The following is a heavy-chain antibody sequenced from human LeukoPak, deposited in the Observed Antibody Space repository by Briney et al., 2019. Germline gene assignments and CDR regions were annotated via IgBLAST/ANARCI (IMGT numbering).Heavy chain of an antibody. CDR1: QFSVSYDW. Sequence: GGSLRLSCAASQFSVSYDWMHWVRQAPGKGREWVASIKEDGRDIHYLDSVKGRFSISRDNAKNSLYLEMNTLRAEDTAVYYCVRGSGWFFGLWGQGSLVTVSS. CDR2: IKEDGRDI. D-gene: IGHD6-19*01. CDR3: VRGSGWFFGL. J-gene: IGHJ4*02. V-gene: IGHV3-7*01.